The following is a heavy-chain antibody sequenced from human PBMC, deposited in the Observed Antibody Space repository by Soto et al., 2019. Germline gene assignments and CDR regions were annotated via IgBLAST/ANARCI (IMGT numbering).Heavy chain of an antibody. CDR1: GFTFSSYG. CDR2: ISYDGSNK. D-gene: IGHD5-12*01. V-gene: IGHV3-30*18. J-gene: IGHJ4*02. Sequence: QVQLVESGGGVVQPGRSLRLSCAASGFTFSSYGMHWVRQAPGKGLEWVAVISYDGSNKYYADSVKGRFTISRDNSKNTLYLQMNSLRAEDTAVCYCAKEGNKWLRSPDFDYWGQGTLVTVSS. CDR3: AKEGNKWLRSPDFDY.